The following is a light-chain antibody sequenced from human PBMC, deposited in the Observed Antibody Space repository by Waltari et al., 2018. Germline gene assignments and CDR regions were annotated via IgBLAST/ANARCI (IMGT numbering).Light chain of an antibody. CDR2: GAS. V-gene: IGKV3-20*01. J-gene: IGKJ2*01. CDR3: QYYSTSPPYT. CDR1: QSISSNY. Sequence: EIVLTQSPGTLSLSPGERATLSCRASQSISSNYLAWYQQKLGQAPRLFIYGASTRATGIPDRFSGSGSGTDFTITISRLEPEDFAVYYCQYYSTSPPYTFGQGTKLEIK.